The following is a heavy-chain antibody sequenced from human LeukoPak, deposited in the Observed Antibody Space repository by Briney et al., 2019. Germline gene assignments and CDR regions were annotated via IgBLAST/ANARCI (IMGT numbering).Heavy chain of an antibody. CDR1: GGSISSGDYY. CDR2: IYYSGST. J-gene: IGHJ6*02. D-gene: IGHD6-6*01. V-gene: IGHV4-30-4*01. CDR3: ARDVAARPHYYGMDV. Sequence: SETLSLTCTVSGGSISSGDYYWSWIRQPPGKGLEWIGYIYYSGSTYYNPSLKSRVTISVDTSKNQFSLKLSSVTAADTAVYYCARDVAARPHYYGMDVWGQGTTVTVSS.